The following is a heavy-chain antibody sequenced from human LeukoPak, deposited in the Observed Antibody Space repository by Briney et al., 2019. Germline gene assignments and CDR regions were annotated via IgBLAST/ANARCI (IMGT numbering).Heavy chain of an antibody. V-gene: IGHV5-51*01. Sequence: GESLKISCKGSGYSFTSYWIGWVRQMPGKGLEWMGIIYPGDSDTRYSPSFQGQVTISADKSISTAYLQWSSLKASDTAMYYCARRRSSSTYYYYMDVWGKGTTVTVSS. D-gene: IGHD6-6*01. CDR2: IYPGDSDT. J-gene: IGHJ6*03. CDR1: GYSFTSYW. CDR3: ARRRSSSTYYYYMDV.